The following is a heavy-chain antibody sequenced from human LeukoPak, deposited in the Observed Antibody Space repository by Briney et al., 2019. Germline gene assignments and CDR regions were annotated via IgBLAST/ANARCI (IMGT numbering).Heavy chain of an antibody. J-gene: IGHJ4*02. V-gene: IGHV5-51*01. CDR1: GYSFTSYW. CDR3: ARLLGDHGSGAVDY. D-gene: IGHD3-10*01. CDR2: IYPGDSDA. Sequence: PGESLKISCKGSGYSFTSYWIGWVRQMPGKGLEWMGIIYPGDSDATYNPPFQGQVTISADKSISTAYLQWSSLKASGTAMYCARLLGDHGSGAVDYWGQGTLVTVSS.